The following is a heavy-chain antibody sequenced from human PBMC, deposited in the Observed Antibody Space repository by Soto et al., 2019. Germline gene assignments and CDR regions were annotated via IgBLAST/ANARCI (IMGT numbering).Heavy chain of an antibody. CDR3: ARDGEKYYDFWSGYYTRVGDYYYYGMDV. CDR2: ISYDGRNK. J-gene: IGHJ6*02. CDR1: GFTFSSYA. V-gene: IGHV3-30-3*01. D-gene: IGHD3-3*01. Sequence: QVQLVESGGGVVQPGRSLRLSCAASGFTFSSYAMHWVRQAPGKGLEWVAVISYDGRNKYYADSVKGRFTISRDNSKNTRYLQMNSLRAEDTAVYYCARDGEKYYDFWSGYYTRVGDYYYYGMDVWGQGPTVTVSS.